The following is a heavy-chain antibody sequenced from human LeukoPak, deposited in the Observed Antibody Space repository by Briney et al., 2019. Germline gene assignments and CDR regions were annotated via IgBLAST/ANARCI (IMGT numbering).Heavy chain of an antibody. Sequence: PSQTLSLTCTASGGSISSGSYYWSWIRQPAGKGLEWIGRIYTSGSTNYNPSLKSRVTISVDTSKNQFSLKLSSVTAADTAVYYCARVLVGPYWFDPWGQGTLVTVSS. CDR3: ARVLVGPYWFDP. CDR1: GGSISSGSYY. D-gene: IGHD2-8*02. J-gene: IGHJ5*02. CDR2: IYTSGST. V-gene: IGHV4-61*02.